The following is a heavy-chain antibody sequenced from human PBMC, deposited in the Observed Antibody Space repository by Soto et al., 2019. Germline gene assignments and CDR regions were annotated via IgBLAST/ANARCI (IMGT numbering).Heavy chain of an antibody. CDR2: IHSGGGT. CDR1: GASIKSRNYF. V-gene: IGHV4-39*02. J-gene: IGHJ4*02. D-gene: IGHD2-15*01. CDR3: GRLAEAATGHTDFDF. Sequence: PSETLSLTCTVSGASIKSRNYFWGWIRQPPGKGLEFVGSIHSGGGTYYNPSLKSRVTVSVDLSNSHFSLSLKSLTATDTAVYYCGRLAEAATGHTDFDFWGQGTLVTVS.